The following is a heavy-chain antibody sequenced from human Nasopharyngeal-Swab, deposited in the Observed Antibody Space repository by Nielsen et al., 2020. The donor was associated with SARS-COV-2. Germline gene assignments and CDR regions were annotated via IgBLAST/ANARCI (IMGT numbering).Heavy chain of an antibody. D-gene: IGHD6-13*01. CDR2: ISYDGSNK. CDR3: ARDASSSWYIGGEDY. CDR1: GFTFSSYA. Sequence: GESLKISCAASGFTFSSYAMHWVRQAPGKGLEWVAVISYDGSNKNYADSVKGRFTISRDNSKNTLYLQMNSLRAEDTAVYYCARDASSSWYIGGEDYWGQGTLVTVSS. J-gene: IGHJ4*02. V-gene: IGHV3-30-3*01.